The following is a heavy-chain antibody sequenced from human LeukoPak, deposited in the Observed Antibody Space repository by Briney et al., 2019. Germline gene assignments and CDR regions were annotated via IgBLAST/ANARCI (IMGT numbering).Heavy chain of an antibody. Sequence: GGSLRLSCVASGSGFTFSEYWMGWVRQAPGERLEWVANIKGVGSETYYVDSVKGRFSVSRDNSKNSVYLQMNSLRGDDTALYRCAREAYCGGPSCFAVNYMDVWGKGTTVTVSS. CDR1: GSGFTFSEYW. CDR3: AREAYCGGPSCFAVNYMDV. D-gene: IGHD2-21*01. CDR2: IKGVGSET. J-gene: IGHJ6*03. V-gene: IGHV3-7*01.